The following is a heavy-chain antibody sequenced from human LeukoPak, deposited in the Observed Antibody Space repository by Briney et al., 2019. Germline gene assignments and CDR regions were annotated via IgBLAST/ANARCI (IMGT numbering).Heavy chain of an antibody. CDR2: IYSGGST. J-gene: IGHJ4*02. CDR1: GFTVSSNY. Sequence: GGSLRLSCAASGFTVSSNYMSWVRQAPGKGLEWVSVIYSGGSTYYADSVKGRFTISRDNSKNTLYLQMNSLRVEDTAVYYCAGVTYEVTISYNYFDYWGQGTLVTVSS. CDR3: AGVTYEVTISYNYFDY. D-gene: IGHD3-3*01. V-gene: IGHV3-66*02.